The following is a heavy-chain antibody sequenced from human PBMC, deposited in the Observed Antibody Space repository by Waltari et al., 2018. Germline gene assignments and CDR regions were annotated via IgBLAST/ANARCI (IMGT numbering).Heavy chain of an antibody. V-gene: IGHV3-7*04. D-gene: IGHD5-18*01. J-gene: IGHJ4*02. CDR3: ARGGYSYGWAFDY. CDR1: GFTFSSYW. Sequence: EVQLVESGGGLVQPGGSLRLSCAASGFTFSSYWMSWVRQAPGKGLEWVANIKQDGSEKYYVDTVKGRFTISRDNAKNSLYLQMNRLRAEDTAVYYCARGGYSYGWAFDYWGQGTLVTVSS. CDR2: IKQDGSEK.